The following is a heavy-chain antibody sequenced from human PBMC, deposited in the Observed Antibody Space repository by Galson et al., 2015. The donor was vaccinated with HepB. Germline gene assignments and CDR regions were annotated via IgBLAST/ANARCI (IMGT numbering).Heavy chain of an antibody. D-gene: IGHD6-6*01. J-gene: IGHJ3*02. CDR3: ARGEYSSSFGFGAFDI. CDR1: GGTFSSYA. V-gene: IGHV1-69*13. CDR2: IIPIFGTA. Sequence: SVKVSCKASGGTFSSYAISWVRQAPGQGLEWMGGIIPIFGTANYAQKFQGRVTITADESTSTAYMELSSLRSEDTAVYYCARGEYSSSFGFGAFDIWGQGTMVTVSS.